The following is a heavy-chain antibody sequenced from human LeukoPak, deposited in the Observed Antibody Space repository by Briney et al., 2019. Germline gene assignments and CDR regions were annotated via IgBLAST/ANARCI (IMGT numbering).Heavy chain of an antibody. Sequence: SETLSLTCAVYGGSFSGYYWSWIRQPAGKGLEWIGRIYTSGSTNYNPSLKSRVTMSVDTSKNQFSLKLSSVTAADTAVYYCARDSASSGWYNRWFDPWGQGTLVTVSS. CDR1: GGSFSGYY. D-gene: IGHD6-19*01. J-gene: IGHJ5*02. V-gene: IGHV4-4*07. CDR3: ARDSASSGWYNRWFDP. CDR2: IYTSGST.